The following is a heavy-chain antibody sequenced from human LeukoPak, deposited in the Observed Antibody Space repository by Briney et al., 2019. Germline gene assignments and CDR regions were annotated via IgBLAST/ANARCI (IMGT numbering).Heavy chain of an antibody. V-gene: IGHV4-59*08. D-gene: IGHD2-21*02. CDR2: FYYGGST. Sequence: PSETLSLTCTVSGDSFSTYFWGWIRQPPGKGLEWIGNFYYGGSTNYNPSLRSRVTISGDTSKNQFSLKLTSVTAADTAVYYCARHRWVTAAWYFDLWGRGTLVTVSS. CDR1: GDSFSTYF. J-gene: IGHJ2*01. CDR3: ARHRWVTAAWYFDL.